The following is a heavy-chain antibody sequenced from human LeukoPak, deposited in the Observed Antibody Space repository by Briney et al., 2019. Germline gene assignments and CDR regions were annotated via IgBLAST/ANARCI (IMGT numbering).Heavy chain of an antibody. D-gene: IGHD3-3*01. V-gene: IGHV1-69*13. CDR3: AGDKYDFWSGYSLLGMDV. J-gene: IGHJ6*02. Sequence: ASVKVSCKASGGTFSSYAISWVRQAPGQGLEWMGGIIPIFGTANYAQKFQGRVTITADESTSTAYMELSSLRSEDTAVYYCAGDKYDFWSGYSLLGMDVWGQGTTVTVSS. CDR1: GGTFSSYA. CDR2: IIPIFGTA.